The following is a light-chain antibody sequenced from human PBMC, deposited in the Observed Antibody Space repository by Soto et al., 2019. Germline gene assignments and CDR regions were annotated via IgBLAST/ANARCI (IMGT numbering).Light chain of an antibody. Sequence: QLVLTQSPSASASLGASVKLTCTLSSGHSTYAIAWHQQQPEKGPRYLMKLDSDGSHSKGDGIPDRFSGSSSGAERYLTISSLQSEDGADYYCQTWATVPDWVFGGGTKLTVL. V-gene: IGLV4-69*01. J-gene: IGLJ3*02. CDR2: LDSDGSH. CDR3: QTWATVPDWV. CDR1: SGHSTYA.